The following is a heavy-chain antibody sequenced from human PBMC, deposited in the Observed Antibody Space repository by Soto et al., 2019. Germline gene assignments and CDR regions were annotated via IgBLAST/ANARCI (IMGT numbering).Heavy chain of an antibody. CDR2: ISAFNGNT. V-gene: IGHV1-18*01. Sequence: QDQLLQSGAEVKKPGASVTVSCKASGYSFTNYGITWVRQAPGQGLEWMGWISAFNGNTHYAQKLQGRVTMTTDASTSKAYMQLRSLISDDTAVYYCARDRGVAPPVAGNTHYYYYMDVWGKGTTVTVSS. CDR3: ARDRGVAPPVAGNTHYYYYMDV. D-gene: IGHD6-19*01. J-gene: IGHJ6*03. CDR1: GYSFTNYG.